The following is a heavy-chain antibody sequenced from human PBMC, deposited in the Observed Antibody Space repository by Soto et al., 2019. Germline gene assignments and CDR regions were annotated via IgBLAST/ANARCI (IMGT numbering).Heavy chain of an antibody. V-gene: IGHV1-18*01. CDR3: ARDQAYSSGWQVGGAFDI. Sequence: ASVKVSCKASGYTFTSYGISWVRQVPGQGLEWMGWISAYNGNTNYAQKLQGRVTMTTDTSTSTAYMELRSLRSDDTAVYYCARDQAYSSGWQVGGAFDIWGQGTMVTVSS. CDR1: GYTFTSYG. J-gene: IGHJ3*02. D-gene: IGHD6-19*01. CDR2: ISAYNGNT.